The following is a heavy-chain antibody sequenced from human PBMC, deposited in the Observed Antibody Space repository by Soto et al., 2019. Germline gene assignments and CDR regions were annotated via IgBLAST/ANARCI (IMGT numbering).Heavy chain of an antibody. D-gene: IGHD6-19*01. CDR1: EFSFSNYS. J-gene: IGHJ6*02. CDR2: ISYDGSNE. V-gene: IGHV3-30*18. CDR3: AKGWKWLRQIYGMNV. Sequence: QERVVESGGGEVQPGTSLRLTCVASEFSFSNYSMHWVRQAPGKGLEWLADISYDGSNEHYAESVKGRFTISRDNSKNALQRQMNSLKLEDTAVYYCAKGWKWLRQIYGMNVWGQGSTVSVS.